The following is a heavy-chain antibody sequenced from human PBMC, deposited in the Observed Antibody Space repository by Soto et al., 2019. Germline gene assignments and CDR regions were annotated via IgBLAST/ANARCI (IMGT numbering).Heavy chain of an antibody. CDR1: GDSVSSTTAA. V-gene: IGHV6-1*01. Sequence: SQTLSLTCAVSGDSVSSTTAAWYWIRQSPSRGLEWLGRTYYRSKWYLDYAVSMRSRITISVDTSRNQFSLQLHSVTPEGTAVYFCARDSPPRLTATMRFDPWGQGTLVTVSS. CDR2: TYYRSKWYL. D-gene: IGHD1-7*01. J-gene: IGHJ5*02. CDR3: ARDSPPRLTATMRFDP.